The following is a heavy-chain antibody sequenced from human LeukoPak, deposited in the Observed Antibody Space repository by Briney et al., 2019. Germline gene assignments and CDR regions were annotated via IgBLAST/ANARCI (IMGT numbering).Heavy chain of an antibody. CDR2: INTDGRST. J-gene: IGHJ4*02. Sequence: GGSLRLSCAASGFTFRTYWMHWVRQAPGKGLVWVSRINTDGRSTSYADSVKGRFTVSRDNSKNSLYLQMNSLRAEDTAVYYCARVYYYDSSGYRWGQGTLVTVSS. V-gene: IGHV3-74*01. CDR1: GFTFRTYW. D-gene: IGHD3-22*01. CDR3: ARVYYYDSSGYR.